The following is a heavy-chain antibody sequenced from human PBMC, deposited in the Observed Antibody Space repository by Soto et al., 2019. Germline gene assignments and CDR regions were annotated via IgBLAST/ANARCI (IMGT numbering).Heavy chain of an antibody. Sequence: GGSLRLSCAASGFTFSPHGMHWVRQAPGKGLEWVTSMSYHGNNHYYADSVKGRFIISRDNSKNTLYLEMNSLRTEDTAVYYCARDLSPYGDYESYSYGMDLWGQGTTVTVSS. CDR2: MSYHGNNH. J-gene: IGHJ6*02. V-gene: IGHV3-30*03. CDR1: GFTFSPHG. CDR3: ARDLSPYGDYESYSYGMDL. D-gene: IGHD4-17*01.